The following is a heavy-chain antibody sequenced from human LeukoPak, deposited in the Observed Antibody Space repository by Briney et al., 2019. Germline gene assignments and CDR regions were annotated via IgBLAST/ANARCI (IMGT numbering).Heavy chain of an antibody. CDR3: RVLTPDFDY. J-gene: IGHJ4*02. Sequence: SETLSLTCTVSGCSISSGGYYWSWLRQHPGKGLEWTVHIYYSGSTYYNPSLKSLVTISVDTSKNQFSLKLSSVTAADTAVYYCRVLTPDFDYWGQGTLVTVSS. D-gene: IGHD4/OR15-4a*01. V-gene: IGHV4-31*01. CDR2: IYYSGST. CDR1: GCSISSGGYY.